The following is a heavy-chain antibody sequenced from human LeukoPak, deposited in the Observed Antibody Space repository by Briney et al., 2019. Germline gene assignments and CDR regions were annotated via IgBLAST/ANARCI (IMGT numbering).Heavy chain of an antibody. CDR3: ARGGSRDTAMVSY. Sequence: AASVTVSCKASGYTFTGYYMHWVRQAPGQGLEWMGWINPNSGGTNYAQKFQGRVTMTRDTSISTAYMELSRLRSDDTAVYYCARGGSRDTAMVSYWGQGTLVTVSS. V-gene: IGHV1-2*02. D-gene: IGHD5-18*01. CDR1: GYTFTGYY. J-gene: IGHJ4*02. CDR2: INPNSGGT.